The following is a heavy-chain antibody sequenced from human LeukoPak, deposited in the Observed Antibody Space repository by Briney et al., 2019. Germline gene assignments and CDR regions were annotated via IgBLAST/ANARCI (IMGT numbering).Heavy chain of an antibody. Sequence: PGGFLRLSCVVSGFTFSNYSMNWVRQAPGKGLEWVSYISSRSSSIYYLDSVKGRFTISRDNAKNSLYLQMNSLRDEDTAVYYCARVIRRFGEFSSDYWGQGTLVTVSS. CDR1: GFTFSNYS. D-gene: IGHD3-10*01. CDR2: ISSRSSSI. J-gene: IGHJ4*02. CDR3: ARVIRRFGEFSSDY. V-gene: IGHV3-48*02.